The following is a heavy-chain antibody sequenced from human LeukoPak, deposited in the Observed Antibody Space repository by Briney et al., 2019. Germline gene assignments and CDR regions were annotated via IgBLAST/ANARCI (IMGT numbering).Heavy chain of an antibody. CDR1: GCTFTSYD. J-gene: IGHJ4*02. Sequence: GASVKVSCKASGCTFTSYDINWVRQATGQGLEWMGWMDPNSGNTGYAQKFQGRVTMTRNTSISTAYMELSSLRSEDTAVYYCARGRLRLYGGNLCVHWGQGTLVTVSS. CDR3: ARGRLRLYGGNLCVH. CDR2: MDPNSGNT. V-gene: IGHV1-8*01. D-gene: IGHD4-23*01.